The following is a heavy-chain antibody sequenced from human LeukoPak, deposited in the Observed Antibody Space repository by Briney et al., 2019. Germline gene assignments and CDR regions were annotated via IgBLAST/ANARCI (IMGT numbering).Heavy chain of an antibody. D-gene: IGHD3-10*01. Sequence: GGSLRLSCAASGFTVSSNYISWVRQAPGKGLEWVSVIYSGGSTYYADSVKGRFTISRDNSKNTLYLQMTSLRAEDTAVYYCARYYYGSRGLDVWGQGTTVTVSS. CDR1: GFTVSSNY. CDR3: ARYYYGSRGLDV. J-gene: IGHJ6*02. V-gene: IGHV3-53*01. CDR2: IYSGGST.